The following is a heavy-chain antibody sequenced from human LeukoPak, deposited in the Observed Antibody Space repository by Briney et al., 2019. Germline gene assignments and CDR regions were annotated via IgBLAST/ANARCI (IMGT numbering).Heavy chain of an antibody. D-gene: IGHD2-2*01. J-gene: IGHJ6*03. Sequence: ASVKVSCKASGYTFTSYGISWVRQAPGQGLEWMGWISAYNGNTNYAQKLQGRVTMTRNTSISTAYMELSSLRSEDTAVYYCARGPTLFDCSSTSCYAILYYYYYMDVWGKGTTVTISS. CDR1: GYTFTSYG. CDR3: ARGPTLFDCSSTSCYAILYYYYYMDV. CDR2: ISAYNGNT. V-gene: IGHV1-18*01.